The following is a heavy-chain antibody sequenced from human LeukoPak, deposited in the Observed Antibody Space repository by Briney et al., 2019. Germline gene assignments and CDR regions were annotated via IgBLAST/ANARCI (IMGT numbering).Heavy chain of an antibody. V-gene: IGHV4-4*07. CDR3: ARWGTVGSTRPDY. CDR2: IYNSGSGSI. J-gene: IGHJ4*02. D-gene: IGHD1-26*01. Sequence: SETLSLTCSVSGGSISGYYWSWIRQPAGKGLEWIGRIYNSGSGSINYNPSLKSRVTMSLDTSKNQFSLKLSSVTAADTAVYYCARWGTVGSTRPDYWAREPWSPSPQ. CDR1: GGSISGYY.